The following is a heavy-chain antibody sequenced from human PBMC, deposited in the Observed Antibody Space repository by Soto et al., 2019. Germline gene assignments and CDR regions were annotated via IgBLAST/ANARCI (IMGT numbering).Heavy chain of an antibody. Sequence: SETLSLTCSVSGGSISSEYYHWTWIRQAPGKGLEWIGYIHYSGSVHYNPSLQSRLTMSVDTSKNLFSLKLSSVTAADPAVYFCAREDDGGDRDYYGLDVWGQGTTVTVSS. J-gene: IGHJ6*02. V-gene: IGHV4-30-4*01. CDR3: AREDDGGDRDYYGLDV. CDR1: GGSISSEYYH. CDR2: IHYSGSV. D-gene: IGHD2-21*02.